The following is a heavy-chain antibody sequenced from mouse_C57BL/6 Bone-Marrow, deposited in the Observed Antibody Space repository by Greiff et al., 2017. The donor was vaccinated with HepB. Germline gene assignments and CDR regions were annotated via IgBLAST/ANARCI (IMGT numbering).Heavy chain of an antibody. Sequence: EVKVEESGGGLVKPGGSLKLSCAASGFTFSSYTMSWVRQTPEKRLEWVATISGGGGNTYYPDSVKGRFTISRDNAKNTLYLQMSSLRSEDTALYYCARGGYYAMDYWGQGTSVTVSS. CDR3: ARGGYYAMDY. CDR2: ISGGGGNT. V-gene: IGHV5-9*01. J-gene: IGHJ4*01. CDR1: GFTFSSYT. D-gene: IGHD1-1*02.